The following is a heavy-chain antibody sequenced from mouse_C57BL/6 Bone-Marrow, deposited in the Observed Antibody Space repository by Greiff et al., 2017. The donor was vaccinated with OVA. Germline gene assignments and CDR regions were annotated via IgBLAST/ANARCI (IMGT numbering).Heavy chain of an antibody. V-gene: IGHV2-6-1*01. CDR1: GFSLTSYG. D-gene: IGHD2-4*01. CDR2: IWSDGST. Sequence: VQLQESGPGLVAPSQSLSITCTVSGFSLTSYGVHWVRQPPGKGLEWLVVIWSDGSTTYNSALKSRLSISKDNSKSQVFLKMNSLQTDDTAMYYCARHPYDYDCWYFDVWGTGTTVTVSS. J-gene: IGHJ1*03. CDR3: ARHPYDYDCWYFDV.